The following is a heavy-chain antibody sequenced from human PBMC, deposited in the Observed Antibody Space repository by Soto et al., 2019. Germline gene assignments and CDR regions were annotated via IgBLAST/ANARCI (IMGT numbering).Heavy chain of an antibody. D-gene: IGHD1-26*01. CDR2: IYYTGTT. CDR3: ASGRGGTYDAFDI. Sequence: PSETLSLTCTVSGDSMSRYFWSWIRQPPGKGLEWIGYIYYTGTTNYNPSLKSRVTILLDTSKNQFSLKVVSLTAADTAFYYCASGRGGTYDAFDIWGQGALVTVSS. J-gene: IGHJ3*02. V-gene: IGHV4-59*01. CDR1: GDSMSRYF.